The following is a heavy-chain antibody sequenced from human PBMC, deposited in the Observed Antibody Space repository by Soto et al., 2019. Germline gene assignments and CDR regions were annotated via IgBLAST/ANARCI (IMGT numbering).Heavy chain of an antibody. V-gene: IGHV4-39*01. CDR3: AKNLPRTGRFDY. J-gene: IGHJ4*02. CDR2: NRGKT. Sequence: QLHLHESGPGLVKPSETLSLTCTLSGASITSTTYFWAWIRQPPGRGLEWVGSNRGKTHYNPSLKNRVTISVDRSKNQFSLQMTSVTAADTAVYYCAKNLPRTGRFDYWGQGTLVTVSS. CDR1: GASITSTTYF.